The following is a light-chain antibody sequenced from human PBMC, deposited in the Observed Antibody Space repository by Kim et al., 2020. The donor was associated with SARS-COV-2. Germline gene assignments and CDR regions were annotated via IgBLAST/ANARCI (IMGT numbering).Light chain of an antibody. J-gene: IGKJ2*01. CDR1: QSIDSY. CDR2: DAS. V-gene: IGKV3-11*01. Sequence: EIVLTQSPVTLSLSPGERATLSCRASQSIDSYLAWYQHKSGQAPRLLIYDASKRAPGIPARFSGSGSGTDFTLTISSLEPEDFAVYYCQQRRNWYTFGQGTKLEI. CDR3: QQRRNWYT.